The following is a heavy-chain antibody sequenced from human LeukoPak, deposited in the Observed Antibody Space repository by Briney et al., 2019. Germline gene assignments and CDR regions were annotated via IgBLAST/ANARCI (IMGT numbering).Heavy chain of an antibody. J-gene: IGHJ3*02. Sequence: SQTLSLTCTVSGDSISSRNYYWTWIRQSAGKGLEWIGRIHTSGNINYNPSLKSQVTISIDTSKNQFSLNLNLVTAADTAVYYCARDRAGDSFDIWGQGTLVTVSS. CDR1: GDSISSRNYY. V-gene: IGHV4-61*02. CDR3: ARDRAGDSFDI. CDR2: IHTSGNI. D-gene: IGHD7-27*01.